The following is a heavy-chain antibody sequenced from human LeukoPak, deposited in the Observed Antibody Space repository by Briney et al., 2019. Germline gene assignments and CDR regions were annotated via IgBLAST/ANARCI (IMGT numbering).Heavy chain of an antibody. Sequence: PSETLSLTCTVSGGSISSSSYYWGWIRQPPGKGLEWIGEINHSGSTNYNPSLKSRVTISVDTSKNQFSLKLSSVTAADTAVYYCARGDPLRYFDWYRNYWYFDLWGRGTLVTVSS. CDR1: GGSISSSSYY. J-gene: IGHJ2*01. V-gene: IGHV4-39*07. CDR3: ARGDPLRYFDWYRNYWYFDL. D-gene: IGHD3-9*01. CDR2: INHSGST.